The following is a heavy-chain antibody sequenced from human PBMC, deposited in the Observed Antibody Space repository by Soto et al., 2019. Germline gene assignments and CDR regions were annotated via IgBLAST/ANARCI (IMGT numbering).Heavy chain of an antibody. V-gene: IGHV3-66*01. Sequence: PGGSLRLSCAASGFTVSSNYMSWVRQAPGKGLEWVSVIYSGGSTYYADSVKGRFIISRDDSKNTLFLQMNSLRAEDTAVYYCASPGDIDMWGHGTLVTVSS. J-gene: IGHJ4*01. D-gene: IGHD2-15*01. CDR3: ASPGDIDM. CDR2: IYSGGST. CDR1: GFTVSSNY.